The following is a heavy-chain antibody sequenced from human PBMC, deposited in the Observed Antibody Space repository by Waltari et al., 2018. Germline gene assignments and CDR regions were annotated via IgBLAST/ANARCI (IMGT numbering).Heavy chain of an antibody. CDR1: GFTFSTYA. J-gene: IGHJ4*02. D-gene: IGHD6-13*01. Sequence: EVRLLESGEGLVQPGGSLRLSCAASGFTFSTYAMTWVRQAPGKGLEWVSFISGSDGSTYYADSVKGRFTISRDNSKNTLYLQMNSLRAEDTAVYYCAKDSSWVSYFDYWGQGTLVTVSS. CDR2: ISGSDGST. V-gene: IGHV3-23*01. CDR3: AKDSSWVSYFDY.